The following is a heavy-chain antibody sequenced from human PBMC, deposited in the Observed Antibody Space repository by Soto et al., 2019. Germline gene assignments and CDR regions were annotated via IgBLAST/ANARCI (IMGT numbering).Heavy chain of an antibody. J-gene: IGHJ5*02. Sequence: SVKVSCKASGGTFSSYAISWVRQAPGQGLEWTGGIIPIFGTANYAQKFQGRVTITADESTSTAYMELSSLRSEDTAVYYCARDKDSSGLDPWGQGTLVTVSS. V-gene: IGHV1-69*13. CDR1: GGTFSSYA. CDR2: IIPIFGTA. D-gene: IGHD6-25*01. CDR3: ARDKDSSGLDP.